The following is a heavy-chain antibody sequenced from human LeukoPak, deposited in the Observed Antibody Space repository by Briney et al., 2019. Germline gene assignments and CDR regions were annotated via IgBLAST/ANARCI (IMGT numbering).Heavy chain of an antibody. CDR1: GGSISSYY. V-gene: IGHV4-59*01. CDR2: IYYSGST. D-gene: IGHD5-18*01. Sequence: MPSETLSLTCTVSGGSISSYYWSWIRQPPGKGLEWIGHIYYSGSTNYNPSLKSRVTISIDTSKNQFSLRLSSVTAADTAVYYCARGAAGYSYGWGQGTLVTVSP. CDR3: ARGAAGYSYG. J-gene: IGHJ4*02.